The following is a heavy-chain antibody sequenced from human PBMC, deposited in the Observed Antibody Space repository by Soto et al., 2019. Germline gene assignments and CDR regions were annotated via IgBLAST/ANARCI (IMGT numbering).Heavy chain of an antibody. Sequence: ASVTVCCKSSGYTFTSYGIRWVRPAHGQGLEWMGWISAYNGNTNNAQKLQGRVTKTTDTSTITAYMELTSLRSHDTTLYYCARYGSGWPADYWGQGTLVSVS. V-gene: IGHV1-18*01. J-gene: IGHJ4*02. CDR3: ARYGSGWPADY. D-gene: IGHD6-19*01. CDR2: ISAYNGNT. CDR1: GYTFTSYG.